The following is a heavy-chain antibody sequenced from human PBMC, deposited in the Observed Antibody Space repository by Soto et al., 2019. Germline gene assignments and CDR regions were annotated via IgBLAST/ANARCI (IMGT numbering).Heavy chain of an antibody. CDR3: VRDLDGSGSYYTDY. J-gene: IGHJ4*02. Sequence: QVQLVQSGVEVKKPGASVKVSCKASGYSFINYGITWVRQAPGQGLEWMGWISVYNGNTNYAQKLQGRVTMTTDTSTSTAYMGLRSLRSDDTAVYYCVRDLDGSGSYYTDYWGLGTLVTVSS. CDR2: ISVYNGNT. D-gene: IGHD3-10*01. CDR1: GYSFINYG. V-gene: IGHV1-18*01.